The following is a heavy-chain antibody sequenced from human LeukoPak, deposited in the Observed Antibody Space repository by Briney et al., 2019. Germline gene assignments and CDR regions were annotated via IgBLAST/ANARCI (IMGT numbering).Heavy chain of an antibody. V-gene: IGHV3-15*01. J-gene: IGHJ4*02. D-gene: IGHD3-22*01. CDR3: TTDWYYYDSSGYYPIF. Sequence: GGSLRLSCAVSGFPFSDVWMSWVRQAPGKGLEWVGRIKSKADGGTADYAAPLKGRFTFSRDDSKNTLYLQMNSLKTEDTAVYYCTTDWYYYDSSGYYPIFWGQGTLVTVSS. CDR1: GFPFSDVW. CDR2: IKSKADGGTA.